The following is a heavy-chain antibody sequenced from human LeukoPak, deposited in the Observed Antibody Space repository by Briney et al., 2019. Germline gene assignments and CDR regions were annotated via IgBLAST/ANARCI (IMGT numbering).Heavy chain of an antibody. D-gene: IGHD2-21*01. CDR3: ARTADWGNYFDY. J-gene: IGHJ4*02. CDR2: IISSSKYI. CDR1: GFSFSSYS. V-gene: IGHV3-21*01. Sequence: GGSLRLSCAASGFSFSSYSINWVRHAPGKGLGWVSYIISSSKYINYADSVKGRFTTSRDNAKNALYLQMNSLRAEDTAVYYCARTADWGNYFDYWGQGTLVTVSS.